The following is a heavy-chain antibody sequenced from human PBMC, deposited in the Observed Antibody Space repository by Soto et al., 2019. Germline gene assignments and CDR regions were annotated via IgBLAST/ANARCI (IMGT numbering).Heavy chain of an antibody. CDR1: GFNFSASA. CDR2: IRSKAHGYAT. J-gene: IGHJ4*02. V-gene: IGHV3-73*01. CDR3: TRYDTFDS. Sequence: GGSLRLSCAASGFNFSASAMHWVRQPSWKGLEWVGRIRSKAHGYATGYAASVKGRFTISRDDSKNTAFLQLNSLRTEDTAVYYCTRYDTFDSWGQGA. D-gene: IGHD3-9*01.